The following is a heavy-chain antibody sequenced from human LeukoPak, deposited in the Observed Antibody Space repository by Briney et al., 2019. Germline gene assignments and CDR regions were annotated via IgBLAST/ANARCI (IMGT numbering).Heavy chain of an antibody. Sequence: ASVKVSCKASGYTFTSYGISWVRQAPGQGLGWMGGSSPYNGHTNYGQKLQGRVTMTTDTSTSTDYMELRSLRSDDTAVYYCAREAGSHQLIYRYYYYYMDVWGKGTTVTVSS. CDR1: GYTFTSYG. D-gene: IGHD2-2*02. J-gene: IGHJ6*03. V-gene: IGHV1-18*01. CDR2: SSPYNGHT. CDR3: AREAGSHQLIYRYYYYYMDV.